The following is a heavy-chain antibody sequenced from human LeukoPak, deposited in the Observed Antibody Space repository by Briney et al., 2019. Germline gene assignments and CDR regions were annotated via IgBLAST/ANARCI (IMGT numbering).Heavy chain of an antibody. Sequence: SVKVSCKTSGYTFTSYAISWVRQAPGQGLEWMGRIIPILGIANYAQKFQGRVTITADKSTSTAYMELSSLRSEDTAVYYCARDEWELPRPFDYWGQGTLVTVSS. J-gene: IGHJ4*02. D-gene: IGHD1-26*01. V-gene: IGHV1-69*04. CDR1: GYTFTSYA. CDR3: ARDEWELPRPFDY. CDR2: IIPILGIA.